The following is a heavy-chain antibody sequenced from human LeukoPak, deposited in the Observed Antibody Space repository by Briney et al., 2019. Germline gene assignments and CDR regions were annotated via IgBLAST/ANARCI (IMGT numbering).Heavy chain of an antibody. CDR3: ARVGDDPLEAFDI. CDR1: GFTFSSYS. CDR2: ISSSSSYI. D-gene: IGHD3-16*01. V-gene: IGHV3-21*01. J-gene: IGHJ3*02. Sequence: GGSLRLSCAASGFTFSSYSMNWVRQAPGKGLEWVSSISSSSSYIYYADSVKGRFTISRDNAKNSLYLQMNSLRAEDTAVYYCARVGDDPLEAFDIWGQGTMVTVSS.